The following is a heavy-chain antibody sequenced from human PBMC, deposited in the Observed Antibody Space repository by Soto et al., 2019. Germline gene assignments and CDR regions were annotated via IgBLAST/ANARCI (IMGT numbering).Heavy chain of an antibody. CDR2: ISANGITT. V-gene: IGHV3-23*01. D-gene: IGHD5-18*01. Sequence: GGSLRLSCAASGFTFSSYAMSWVRQAPGKGLEWVSSISANGITTYYADSVKGRFTISRDNSKNTLYLQMNSLRAEDTALYYFAKSWDTALLGPFHYWGQGTLVTVSS. CDR1: GFTFSSYA. J-gene: IGHJ4*02. CDR3: AKSWDTALLGPFHY.